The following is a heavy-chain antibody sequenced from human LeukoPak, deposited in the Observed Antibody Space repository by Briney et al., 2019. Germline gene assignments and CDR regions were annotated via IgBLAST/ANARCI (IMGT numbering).Heavy chain of an antibody. CDR3: ARVSGYPPDY. Sequence: GESLKISWKGSGYSFPSYWVGWVRHIPGKGLEWMGIIYPGDSDTRYSPSFQGQVTISAGKSISTAYLQWSSLKASDTAMYYCARVSGYPPDYWGQGTLVTVSS. D-gene: IGHD3-3*01. J-gene: IGHJ4*02. CDR1: GYSFPSYW. V-gene: IGHV5-51*01. CDR2: IYPGDSDT.